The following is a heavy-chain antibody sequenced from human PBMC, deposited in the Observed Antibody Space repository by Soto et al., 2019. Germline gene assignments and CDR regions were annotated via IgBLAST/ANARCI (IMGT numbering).Heavy chain of an antibody. CDR1: GFTFSSYD. CDR3: ARASGDLGGFDY. J-gene: IGHJ4*02. Sequence: EVQLVESGGGLVQPGGSLRLSCAASGFTFSSYDMHWFRQATGKGLEWVSAIGTAGDTYFPGSLKGRFTISRENTKSSLYLQMNSLGAGDTAVYYCARASGDLGGFDYWGQGTLLTVSS. V-gene: IGHV3-13*01. D-gene: IGHD7-27*01. CDR2: IGTAGDT.